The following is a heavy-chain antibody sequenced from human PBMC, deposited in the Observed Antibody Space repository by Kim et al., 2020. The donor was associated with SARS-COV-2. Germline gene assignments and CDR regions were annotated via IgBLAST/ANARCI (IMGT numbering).Heavy chain of an antibody. CDR3: ARGLSVSMIVVVITTSYYYMGV. V-gene: IGHV1-8*01. CDR1: GYTFTSYD. CDR2: MNPNSGNT. D-gene: IGHD3-22*01. Sequence: ASVKVSCKASGYTFTSYDINWVRQATGQGLEWMGWMNPNSGNTGYAQKFQGRVTMTRNTSISTAYMELSSLRSEDTAVYYCARGLSVSMIVVVITTSYYYMGVWGKGTTVTVSS. J-gene: IGHJ6*03.